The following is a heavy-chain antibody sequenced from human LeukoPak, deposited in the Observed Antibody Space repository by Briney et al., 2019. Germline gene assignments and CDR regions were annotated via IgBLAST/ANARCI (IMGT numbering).Heavy chain of an antibody. CDR3: AREGPRGNSQFDY. Sequence: GGSLRLSCAASGFTFSSYGMHWVRQAPGKGLEWVALIWYGGSNKYYTDSVKGRLTISRDNSKNTLYLQMNSLRAEDTAVYYCAREGPRGNSQFDYWGQGTLVTVSS. J-gene: IGHJ4*02. V-gene: IGHV3-33*01. CDR2: IWYGGSNK. D-gene: IGHD2/OR15-2a*01. CDR1: GFTFSSYG.